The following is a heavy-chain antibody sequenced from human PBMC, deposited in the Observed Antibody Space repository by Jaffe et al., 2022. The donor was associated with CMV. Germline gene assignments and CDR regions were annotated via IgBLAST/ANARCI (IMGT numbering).Heavy chain of an antibody. V-gene: IGHV3-33*01. D-gene: IGHD3-16*01. CDR1: GFSFRTYG. CDR2: IWYDGSQI. Sequence: QVHLVESGGGVVQPGRSLRLSCAASGFSFRTYGMHWVRQAPGKGLEWVAIIWYDGSQIYYSDSVEGRFTISRDNFDSKLYLQMNNLKVEDTGIYSCTTLGGGAPVGSPDYWGPGTQVTVSS. CDR3: TTLGGGAPVGSPDY. J-gene: IGHJ4*02.